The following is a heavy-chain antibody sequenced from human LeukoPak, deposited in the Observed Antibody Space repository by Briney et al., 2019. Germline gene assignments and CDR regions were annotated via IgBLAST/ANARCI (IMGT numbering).Heavy chain of an antibody. CDR2: TYYRSKWYN. Sequence: SQTLSLTCAISGDSVSSNSAAWNWIRQSPSRGLEWLGRTYYRSKWYNDYAVSVKSRITINPDTSKNQFSLQLNSVTPEDTAVYYCARGGKTTVTPITAFDIWGQGTMVTVSS. CDR1: GDSVSSNSAA. V-gene: IGHV6-1*01. CDR3: ARGGKTTVTPITAFDI. D-gene: IGHD4-17*01. J-gene: IGHJ3*02.